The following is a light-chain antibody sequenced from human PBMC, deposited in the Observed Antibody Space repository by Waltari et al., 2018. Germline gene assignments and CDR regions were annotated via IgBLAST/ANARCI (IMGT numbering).Light chain of an antibody. CDR3: CSYTSSTAAI. CDR1: SRDIAAYEY. Sequence: SALTQPDSVSGSPGQSLTISCTGLSRDIAAYEYVSGYQQPPGKAPKVIIYDVSNRPSGVSNRFSGSKSGSSASLTISGLQAEDEADYYCCSYTSSTAAIFGGGTKLTVL. V-gene: IGLV2-14*03. CDR2: DVS. J-gene: IGLJ2*01.